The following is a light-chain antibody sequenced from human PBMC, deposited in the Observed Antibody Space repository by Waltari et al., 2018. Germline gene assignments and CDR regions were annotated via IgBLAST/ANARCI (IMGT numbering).Light chain of an antibody. CDR1: QSISSW. Sequence: DIQMTQSPSSLSASVGDTVTITCRASQSISSWLDWYLQKPGKAPKLLIYKASSLQSGVPSRFSGSGSGTDFTLIISSLQPEDFATYYCLQYSTSPFTFGPGTKLDIK. J-gene: IGKJ3*01. CDR2: KAS. V-gene: IGKV1-12*01. CDR3: LQYSTSPFT.